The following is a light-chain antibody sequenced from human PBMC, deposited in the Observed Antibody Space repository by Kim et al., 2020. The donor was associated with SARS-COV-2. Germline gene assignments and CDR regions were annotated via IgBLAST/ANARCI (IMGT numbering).Light chain of an antibody. CDR1: QNIHNN. CDR3: QQYNSWPPIT. Sequence: EIVMTQSPATLYVSPGEGATLSCRASQNIHNNLVWYQQKPGQGPRLLIYDASTRATGIAARFSGSGSGTEFTLTISSLQSEDFAIYYCQQYNSWPPITFGQGTRLEIK. CDR2: DAS. V-gene: IGKV3-15*01. J-gene: IGKJ5*01.